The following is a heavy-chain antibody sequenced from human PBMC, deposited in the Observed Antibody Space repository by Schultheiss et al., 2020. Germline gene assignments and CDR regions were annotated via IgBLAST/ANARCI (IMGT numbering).Heavy chain of an antibody. CDR2: INHSGST. Sequence: SETLSLTCTVSGDSFSSSTYYWSWIRQPPGKGLEWIGEINHSGSTNYNPSLKSRVTISVDTSKNQFSLKLSSVTAADTAVYYCARVNIVVVPAVYDFRMGLRLRGSHFDYWGQGTLVTVSS. V-gene: IGHV4-39*07. CDR3: ARVNIVVVPAVYDFRMGLRLRGSHFDY. D-gene: IGHD2-2*01. J-gene: IGHJ4*02. CDR1: GDSFSSSTYY.